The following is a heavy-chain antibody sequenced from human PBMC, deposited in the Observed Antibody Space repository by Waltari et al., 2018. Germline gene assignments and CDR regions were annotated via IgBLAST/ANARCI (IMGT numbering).Heavy chain of an antibody. J-gene: IGHJ5*02. V-gene: IGHV1-24*01. CDR2: VEPEEGET. CDR3: ARDPGITGTTLGSWFDP. D-gene: IGHD1-7*01. CDR1: GYTLTELS. Sequence: QVQLVQSGAEVKKPGASVKVSCKVSGYTLTELSMHWVRQAPGKGLEWMGGVEPEEGETSYAQKFQGRVAMTEDTSTDTAYMELSSLRSEDTAVYYCARDPGITGTTLGSWFDPWGQGTLVTVSS.